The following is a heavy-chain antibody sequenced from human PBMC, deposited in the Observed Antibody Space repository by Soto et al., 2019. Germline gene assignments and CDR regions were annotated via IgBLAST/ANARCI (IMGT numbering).Heavy chain of an antibody. V-gene: IGHV6-1*01. D-gene: IGHD3-3*01. J-gene: IGHJ6*02. CDR3: AREITIFGVVIYYGMDV. Sequence: SQTLSLTCAISGDSVSSNSAAWKWIRQSPSRGLEWLGRTYYRSKWYNDYAVSVKSRITINPDTSKNQFSLQLNSVTPEDTAVYYCAREITIFGVVIYYGMDVWGQGTTLTVSS. CDR2: TYYRSKWYN. CDR1: GDSVSSNSAA.